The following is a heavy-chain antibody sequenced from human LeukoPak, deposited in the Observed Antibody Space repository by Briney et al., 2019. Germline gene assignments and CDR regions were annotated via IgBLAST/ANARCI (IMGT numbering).Heavy chain of an antibody. D-gene: IGHD6-19*01. CDR1: RFTFSSYW. Sequence: GGSLRLPCAASRFTFSSYWMSWVRQAPGKGLEWVANIKQDGSEKYYVDSVKGRFTISRDNAKNSLYLQMNSLRAEDTAVYYCARVRGSGCSDYWGQGTLVTVSS. V-gene: IGHV3-7*01. CDR3: ARVRGSGCSDY. CDR2: IKQDGSEK. J-gene: IGHJ4*02.